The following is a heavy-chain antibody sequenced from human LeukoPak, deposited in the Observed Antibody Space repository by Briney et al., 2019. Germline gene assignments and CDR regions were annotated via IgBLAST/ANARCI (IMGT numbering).Heavy chain of an antibody. CDR3: ARHTSGVRGLTPRVDS. J-gene: IGHJ5*01. CDR2: FYPDDSDI. V-gene: IGHV5-51*01. D-gene: IGHD3-10*01. Sequence: GESLKISCKGSAYRFTNYWIAWVRQMPGKGLEWMGIFYPDDSDIRYSPSFQGQVTISADRSISTAYLQWSSLKASDTAMYYCARHTSGVRGLTPRVDSWGQGTPVTVSS. CDR1: AYRFTNYW.